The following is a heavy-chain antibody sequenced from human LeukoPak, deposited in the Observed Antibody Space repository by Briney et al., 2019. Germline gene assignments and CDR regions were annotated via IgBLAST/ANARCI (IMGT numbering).Heavy chain of an antibody. D-gene: IGHD3-10*01. CDR2: IRSKAYGGTT. V-gene: IGHV3-49*04. CDR1: GFTFGDYA. CDR3: SRFMVRGGIIYMVV. J-gene: IGHJ6*03. Sequence: QSGGSLRLFCTASGFTFGDYAMSWVRQAPGKGLEWVGFIRSKAYGGTTEYAASVKGRFTMSRDDSKSIAYLQMNSLKTEDTAVYYCSRFMVRGGIIYMVVWGEGTTVTVSS.